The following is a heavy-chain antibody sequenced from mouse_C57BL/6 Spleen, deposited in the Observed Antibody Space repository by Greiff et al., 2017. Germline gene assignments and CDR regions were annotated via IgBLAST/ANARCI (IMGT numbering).Heavy chain of an antibody. CDR1: GYTFTDYE. D-gene: IGHD2-4*01. CDR2: IDPETGGT. Sequence: QVQLKQSGAELVRPGASVTLSCKASGYTFTDYEMHWVKQTPVHGLEWIGAIDPETGGTAYNQKFKGKAILTADKSSSTAYMELRSLTSEDSAVYYCTPYDYGAMDYWGQGTSVTVSS. J-gene: IGHJ4*01. CDR3: TPYDYGAMDY. V-gene: IGHV1-15*01.